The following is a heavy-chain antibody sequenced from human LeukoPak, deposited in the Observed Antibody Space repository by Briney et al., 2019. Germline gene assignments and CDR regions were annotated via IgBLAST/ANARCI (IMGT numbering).Heavy chain of an antibody. CDR2: LGGSGGDT. CDR1: GFTFNKYA. V-gene: IGHV3-23*01. D-gene: IGHD2-2*01. Sequence: GGSLRLSCAASGFTFNKYAMSWVRQAPGKGLEWVSSLGGSGGDTYYAESVKGRFTISRDNSKNTVYLEMNSLRAEDTAVYYCAKDPYGTRYFDYWGQGTLVTVSS. J-gene: IGHJ4*02. CDR3: AKDPYGTRYFDY.